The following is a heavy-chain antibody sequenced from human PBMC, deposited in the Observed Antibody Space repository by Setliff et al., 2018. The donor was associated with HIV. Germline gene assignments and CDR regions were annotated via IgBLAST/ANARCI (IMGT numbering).Heavy chain of an antibody. J-gene: IGHJ4*02. CDR3: AREWDTDMAHLDY. CDR1: GFSFSSYW. Sequence: GGSLRLSCAASGFSFSSYWMSWVRQAPGKGLEWVANIKQDGSEKYYVDSVKGRFTISRDNAKNSLYLQMTSLRAEDTAVYYCAREWDTDMAHLDYWGQGTMVTVSS. D-gene: IGHD5-18*01. CDR2: IKQDGSEK. V-gene: IGHV3-7*01.